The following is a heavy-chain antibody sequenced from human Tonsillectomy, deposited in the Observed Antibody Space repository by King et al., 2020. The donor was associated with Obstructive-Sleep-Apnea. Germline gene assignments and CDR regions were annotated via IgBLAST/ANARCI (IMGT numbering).Heavy chain of an antibody. CDR3: AKDPLYGGNYCYWYFDL. Sequence: VQLVESGGGVVQPGRSLRLSCAASGFTFSSYGMHWVRQAPGKGLEWVAVIWYDGSNKYYADSVKGRFTISRDNSKNTLYLQMNSLRAEDTAVYYCAKDPLYGGNYCYWYFDLWGRGTLVTVSS. CDR2: IWYDGSNK. V-gene: IGHV3-33*06. D-gene: IGHD4-23*01. J-gene: IGHJ2*01. CDR1: GFTFSSYG.